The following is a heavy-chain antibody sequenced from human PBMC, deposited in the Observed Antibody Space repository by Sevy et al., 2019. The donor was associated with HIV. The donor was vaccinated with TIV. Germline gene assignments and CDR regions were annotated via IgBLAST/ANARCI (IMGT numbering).Heavy chain of an antibody. CDR2: SLHSGST. J-gene: IGHJ4*02. CDR3: ARGLYLDY. D-gene: IGHD3-10*01. Sequence: SETLSLTCNVSGYSISSGYYWGWIRQPPGKGLEWIGSSLHSGSTYRNPSLESRVTISVDTSKNQFSLKMSSVTAADTAVYYCARGLYLDYWGQGILVTVSS. V-gene: IGHV4-38-2*02. CDR1: GYSISSGYY.